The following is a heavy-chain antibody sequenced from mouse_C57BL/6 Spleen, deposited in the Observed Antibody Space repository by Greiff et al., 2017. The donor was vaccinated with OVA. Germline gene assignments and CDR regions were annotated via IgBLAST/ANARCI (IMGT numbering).Heavy chain of an antibody. CDR1: GFSLTSYG. CDR2: IWSGGST. J-gene: IGHJ3*01. Sequence: VQGVESGPGLVQPSQSLSITCTVSGFSLTSYGVHWVRQSPGKGLEWLGVIWSGGSTDYNAAFISRLSISKDNSKSQVFFKMNSLQADDTAIYYCARNSRYDGYYGGFAYWGQGTLVTVSA. V-gene: IGHV2-2*01. CDR3: ARNSRYDGYYGGFAY. D-gene: IGHD2-3*01.